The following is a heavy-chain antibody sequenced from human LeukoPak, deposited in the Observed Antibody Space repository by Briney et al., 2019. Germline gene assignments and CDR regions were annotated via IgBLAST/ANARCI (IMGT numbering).Heavy chain of an antibody. D-gene: IGHD6-13*01. Sequence: GGSLRLSCAASGFTFDDYAMHWVRQAPGKGLEWVSGILRNSGSIGYADSVKGRFTISRDDAKNSLYLQMNSLRAEGTALYYCVKDGGRDTAASYYWGQGTLVSVSS. J-gene: IGHJ4*02. CDR2: ILRNSGSI. V-gene: IGHV3-9*01. CDR3: VKDGGRDTAASYY. CDR1: GFTFDDYA.